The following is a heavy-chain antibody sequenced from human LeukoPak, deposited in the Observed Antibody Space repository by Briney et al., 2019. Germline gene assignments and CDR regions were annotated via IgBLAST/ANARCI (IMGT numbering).Heavy chain of an antibody. CDR3: ARDIEYYYDSSGYSFDY. J-gene: IGHJ4*02. D-gene: IGHD3-22*01. Sequence: GSLRLSCAASGFTFSSYSMNWVRQAPGKGLEWVSSISSSSSYIYYADSVKGRFTISRDNAKNSLYLQMNSLRAEDTAVYYCARDIEYYYDSSGYSFDYWGQGTLVTVSS. V-gene: IGHV3-21*01. CDR2: ISSSSSYI. CDR1: GFTFSSYS.